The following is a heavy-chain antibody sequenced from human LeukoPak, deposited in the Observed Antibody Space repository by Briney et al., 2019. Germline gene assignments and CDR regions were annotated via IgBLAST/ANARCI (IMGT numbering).Heavy chain of an antibody. CDR3: AKDVDGDPYYFDY. V-gene: IGHV3-30*18. D-gene: IGHD4-17*01. CDR1: GFTFSSYG. CDR2: ISYDGSNK. J-gene: IGHJ4*02. Sequence: GSLRLSCAASGFTFSSYGMHWVRQAPGKGLEWVAVISYDGSNKYYADSVKGRFTISRDNSKNTLYLQMNSLRAEDTAVYYCAKDVDGDPYYFDYWGQGTLVTVSS.